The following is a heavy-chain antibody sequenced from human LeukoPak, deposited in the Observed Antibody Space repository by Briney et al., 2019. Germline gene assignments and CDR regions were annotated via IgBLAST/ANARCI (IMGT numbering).Heavy chain of an antibody. CDR2: IYHSGST. CDR3: ASIGQVERSTTCYAKEDCYYYYMDV. D-gene: IGHD2-2*01. Sequence: SETLSLTCTVSGYSISSGYYWGWIRQPPGKGLEWIGSIYHSGSTYYNPSLKSRVTISVDTSKNQFSLKLSSVTAADTAVYYCASIGQVERSTTCYAKEDCYYYYMDVWGTGTTVTISS. CDR1: GYSISSGYY. V-gene: IGHV4-38-2*02. J-gene: IGHJ6*03.